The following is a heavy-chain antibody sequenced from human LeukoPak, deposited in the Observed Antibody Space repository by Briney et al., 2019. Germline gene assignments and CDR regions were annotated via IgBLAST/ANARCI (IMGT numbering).Heavy chain of an antibody. CDR2: INPSGGST. CDR3: ARVSPVRGVIMGGFDY. CDR1: GYTFTSYY. D-gene: IGHD3-10*01. V-gene: IGHV1-46*01. Sequence: GASVKVSCKASGYTFTSYYMHWVRQAPGQGLEWMGIINPSGGSTSYAQKFQGRVTMTRDTSTSTVYMELSSLRSEDTAVYYCARVSPVRGVIMGGFDYWGQGTLVTVSS. J-gene: IGHJ4*02.